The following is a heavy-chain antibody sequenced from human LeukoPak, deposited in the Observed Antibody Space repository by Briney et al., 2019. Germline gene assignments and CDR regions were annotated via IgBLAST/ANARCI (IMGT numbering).Heavy chain of an antibody. CDR1: GGSISSSSFY. CDR2: ISYSGST. J-gene: IGHJ4*02. D-gene: IGHD4-17*01. Sequence: SETLSLTCTVSGGSISSSSFYWVWIRQPPGKGLEWIGSISYSGSTFYNPSLTSRVTISVDTSKNQFSLKLSSVTAADTAVYYCARSIDVAVNFDYWGQGTLVTVSS. CDR3: ARSIDVAVNFDY. V-gene: IGHV4-39*07.